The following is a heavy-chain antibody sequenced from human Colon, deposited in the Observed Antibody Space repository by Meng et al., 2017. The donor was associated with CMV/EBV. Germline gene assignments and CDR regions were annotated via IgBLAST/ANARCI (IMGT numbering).Heavy chain of an antibody. D-gene: IGHD3-16*01. J-gene: IGHJ5*02. CDR1: GFIFSDYY. V-gene: IGHV3-11*05. Sequence: QVKLVQSGGGLVEPGGSLRLSCAASGFIFSDYYMTWIREDPGKGLEWVSYISPTGSDTNYADSVRGRFTISRDNAKNSLFLQMSSLTAEDTAVYYCVKGHTMINPWGQGTLVTVSS. CDR3: VKGHTMINP. CDR2: ISPTGSDT.